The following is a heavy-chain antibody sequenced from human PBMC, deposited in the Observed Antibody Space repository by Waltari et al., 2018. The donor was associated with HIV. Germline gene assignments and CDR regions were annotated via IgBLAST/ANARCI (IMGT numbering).Heavy chain of an antibody. CDR3: ARETRGVCSGGSCYGGWFDP. Sequence: QVQLQESGPGLVKPSETLSLTCTVSGGSVSSGRYYWSWIRQPPGQGLEWIGYIYYSGSTNYNPSLKSRVTISVDTSKNQFSLKLSSVTAADTAVYYCARETRGVCSGGSCYGGWFDPWGQGTLVTVSS. D-gene: IGHD2-15*01. CDR2: IYYSGST. V-gene: IGHV4-61*01. CDR1: GGSVSSGRYY. J-gene: IGHJ5*02.